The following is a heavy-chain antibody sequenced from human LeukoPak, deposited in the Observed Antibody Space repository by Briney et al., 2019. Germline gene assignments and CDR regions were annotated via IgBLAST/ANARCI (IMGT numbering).Heavy chain of an antibody. D-gene: IGHD3-3*01. CDR1: GGSISSSSYY. J-gene: IGHJ4*02. Sequence: SETLSLTCTVSGGSISSSSYYWGWIRQPPGKGLEWIGSIYYSGSTYYNPSLKSRVTISADTSKNQFSLKLSSVTAADTAVYYCATHDYDFWSGYWYYFDYWGQGTLVTVSS. CDR2: IYYSGST. CDR3: ATHDYDFWSGYWYYFDY. V-gene: IGHV4-39*01.